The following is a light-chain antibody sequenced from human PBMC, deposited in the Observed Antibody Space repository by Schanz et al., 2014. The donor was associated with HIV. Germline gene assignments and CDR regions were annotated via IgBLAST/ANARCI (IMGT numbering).Light chain of an antibody. J-gene: IGKJ1*01. CDR2: KAS. Sequence: DIQMTQSPSTLSASVGDRVTITCRASQSISNWLAWYQQKPGKAPKVLIYKASSLESGVPSRFSGSGSGTEFTLTISSLEPEDFAVYYCQQRINWPRTFGQGTKVEIK. CDR3: QQRINWPRT. V-gene: IGKV1-5*03. CDR1: QSISNW.